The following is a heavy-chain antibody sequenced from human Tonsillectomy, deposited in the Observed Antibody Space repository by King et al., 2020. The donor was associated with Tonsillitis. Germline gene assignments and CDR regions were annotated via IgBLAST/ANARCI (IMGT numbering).Heavy chain of an antibody. CDR3: SRDIEEALLDISGHKTNNHIDIEMNSLRGGDTAVYYCARDGMDMATLPCDY. D-gene: IGHD2/OR15-2a*01. CDR2: IRSSSSYT. CDR1: GFTFTTYS. V-gene: IGHV3-21*01. Sequence: QLVQSGGGLVKPGGSLRLSCAASGFTFTTYSMNWVRQAPGKGLEWVSSIRSSSSYTFSADSVKGRFTISRDNTKNSVYLQMNSLRAEDTAVYYCSRDIEEALLDISGHKTNNHIDIEMNSLRGGDTAVYYCARDGMDMATLPCDYWGEGTLVTVSS. J-gene: IGHJ4*02.